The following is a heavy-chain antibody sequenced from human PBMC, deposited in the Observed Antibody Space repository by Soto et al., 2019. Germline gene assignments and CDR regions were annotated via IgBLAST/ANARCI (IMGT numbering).Heavy chain of an antibody. CDR1: VVSIHNSHAF. Sequence: SDTLSLTCAVSVVSIHNSHAFCGWIRQPPGKGLEFIGSVYYNGGANYNPSLKSRVTMSIDTSKNQFSLRVNSLTAADTAVYYCGRVVEGATRHTDFDSWGQGILVTVSS. V-gene: IGHV4-39*01. CDR2: VYYNGGA. D-gene: IGHD2-15*01. CDR3: GRVVEGATRHTDFDS. J-gene: IGHJ5*01.